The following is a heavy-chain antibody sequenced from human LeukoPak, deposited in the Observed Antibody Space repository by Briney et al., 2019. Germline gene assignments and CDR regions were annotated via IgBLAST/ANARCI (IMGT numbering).Heavy chain of an antibody. D-gene: IGHD6-13*01. J-gene: IGHJ5*02. CDR2: IYDSGST. CDR1: GGSIRSSYYY. Sequence: SETLSLTCTVSGGSIRSSYYYWGWIRQPPGKGLEWIGSIYDSGSTYYNPSLKSRVTISVDTSKNQFSLKLNSVTAADTAVYYCAAATKVVSEWFDPWGQGTLVTVSS. CDR3: AAATKVVSEWFDP. V-gene: IGHV4-39*01.